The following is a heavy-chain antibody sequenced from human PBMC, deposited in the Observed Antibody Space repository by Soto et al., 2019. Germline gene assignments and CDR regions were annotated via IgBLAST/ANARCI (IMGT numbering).Heavy chain of an antibody. CDR3: AKATYYYDSSGYFPFDY. Sequence: GSLRLSCAASGFTFSSYAMGWVRQAPGKGLEWVSAISGSGGSTYYADSVKGRFTISRDNSKNTLYLQMNSLRAEDTAVYYCAKATYYYDSSGYFPFDYWGQGTLVTVSS. J-gene: IGHJ4*02. CDR1: GFTFSSYA. V-gene: IGHV3-23*01. CDR2: ISGSGGST. D-gene: IGHD3-22*01.